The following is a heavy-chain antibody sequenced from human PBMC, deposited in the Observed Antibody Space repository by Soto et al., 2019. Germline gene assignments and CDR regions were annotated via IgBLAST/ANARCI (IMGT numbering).Heavy chain of an antibody. CDR1: GFTFSSYW. J-gene: IGHJ4*02. D-gene: IGHD6-13*01. Sequence: GGSLRLSCAASGFTFSSYWINWVRQAPGKGLEWVANIKQDGSEKRYVDSVKGRFTISRDNAKNSLYLQMNSLRAEDTAVYFCARAQSRSWYGPFDYWGQGTPVTVSS. CDR2: IKQDGSEK. V-gene: IGHV3-7*03. CDR3: ARAQSRSWYGPFDY.